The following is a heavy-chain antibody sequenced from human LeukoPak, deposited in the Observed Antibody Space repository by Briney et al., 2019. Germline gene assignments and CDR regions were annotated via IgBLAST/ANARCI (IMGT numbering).Heavy chain of an antibody. D-gene: IGHD4-17*01. V-gene: IGHV4-31*03. CDR1: GVSISSGGYY. Sequence: SETLSLTCTVSGVSISSGGYYWSWIRQHPGKGLEWIGYIYYSGSTYYNPSLKSRVTISVDTSKNQFSLKLRSVTAADTAVYYCARGPDDDYGDYNFDYWGQGTLVTVSS. CDR2: IYYSGST. CDR3: ARGPDDDYGDYNFDY. J-gene: IGHJ4*02.